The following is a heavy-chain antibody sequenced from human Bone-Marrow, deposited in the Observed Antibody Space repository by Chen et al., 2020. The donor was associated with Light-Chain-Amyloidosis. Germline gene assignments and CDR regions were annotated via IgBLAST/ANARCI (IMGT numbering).Heavy chain of an antibody. D-gene: IGHD3-9*01. CDR1: GGASSRYA. CDR2: IRPIYRPS. V-gene: IGHV1-69*05. J-gene: IGHJ1*01. Sequence: QVQLVQSAAEVKKPGAAVKVSCKSPGGASSRYAIRWVRQAPGQGLEWMGSIRPIYRPSTYAQRFQGSVAITTSESATAAYIALRSLGSADTPLYSCARVHYDVLTRSPHGFQEWGQGTQVTVSS. CDR3: ARVHYDVLTRSPHGFQE.